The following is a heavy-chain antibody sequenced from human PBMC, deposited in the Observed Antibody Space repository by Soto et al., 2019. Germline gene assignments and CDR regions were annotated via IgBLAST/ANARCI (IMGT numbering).Heavy chain of an antibody. J-gene: IGHJ3*02. CDR1: GYTFTSYG. Sequence: GASVKVSCKASGYTFTSYGISWVRQAPGQGLEWMGWISAYNGNTNYAQKLQGRVTMTTDTSTSTAYMELSSLRSEDTAVYYCAAVERYQLRWGAFDIWGQGTMVTVSS. CDR3: AAVERYQLRWGAFDI. CDR2: ISAYNGNT. V-gene: IGHV1-18*01. D-gene: IGHD2-2*01.